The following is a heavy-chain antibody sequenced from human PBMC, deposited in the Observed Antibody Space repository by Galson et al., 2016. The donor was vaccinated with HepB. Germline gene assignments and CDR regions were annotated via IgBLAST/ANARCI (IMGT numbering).Heavy chain of an antibody. Sequence: SVKVSCKASGYSFTTYHMHWVRQAPGQGLEWMGMINPSGGTTTYEQRFLDRVTLTRDTSTRTVYMELRSVISEDTAVYFCARDRSGYTDGSSGFGYWGQGTLVTFSA. V-gene: IGHV1-46*01. CDR2: INPSGGTT. CDR3: ARDRSGYTDGSSGFGY. CDR1: GYSFTTYH. D-gene: IGHD5-18*01. J-gene: IGHJ4*02.